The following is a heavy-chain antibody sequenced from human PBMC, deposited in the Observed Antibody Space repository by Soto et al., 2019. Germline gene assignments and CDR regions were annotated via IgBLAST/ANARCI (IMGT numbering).Heavy chain of an antibody. D-gene: IGHD1-26*01. Sequence: GGSLRLSCAASGFTFSSYGMHWVRQAPGKGLEWVAVISYDGSNKYYADSVKGRFTISRDNSKNTLYPQMNSLRAEDTAVYYCAKDPYSGSLSYYFDYWGQGTLVTVSS. CDR3: AKDPYSGSLSYYFDY. CDR1: GFTFSSYG. V-gene: IGHV3-30*18. J-gene: IGHJ4*02. CDR2: ISYDGSNK.